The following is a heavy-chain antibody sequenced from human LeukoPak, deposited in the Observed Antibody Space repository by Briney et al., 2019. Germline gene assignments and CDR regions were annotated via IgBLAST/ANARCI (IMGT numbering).Heavy chain of an antibody. Sequence: SETLSLTCTVSGGSISSSSYYWGWIRQPPGKGLEWIGEINHSGSTNYNPSLKSRVTISVDTSKNQFSLKLSSVTAADTAVYYCASTVLGEFDYWGQGTLVTVSP. CDR3: ASTVLGEFDY. J-gene: IGHJ4*02. D-gene: IGHD3-16*01. CDR2: INHSGST. CDR1: GGSISSSSYY. V-gene: IGHV4-39*07.